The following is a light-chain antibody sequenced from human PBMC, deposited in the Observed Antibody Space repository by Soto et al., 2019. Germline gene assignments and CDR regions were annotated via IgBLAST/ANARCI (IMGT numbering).Light chain of an antibody. J-gene: IGKJ2*02. Sequence: EIVLTQSPGTLSLSPGDRATLSCRASQSVSSNFLAWYQQKPGQAPKLLISDASSRATGIPDRFSGSGSGTDFTLTISRLEPEDFALYSCQQYGSSPGTFGQGTKLEIK. V-gene: IGKV3-20*01. CDR2: DAS. CDR1: QSVSSNF. CDR3: QQYGSSPGT.